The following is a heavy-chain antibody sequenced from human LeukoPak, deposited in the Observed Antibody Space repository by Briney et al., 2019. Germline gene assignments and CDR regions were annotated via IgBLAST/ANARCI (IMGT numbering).Heavy chain of an antibody. CDR2: IYYSGSS. J-gene: IGHJ4*02. CDR1: SGSVSSYY. Sequence: SETLSLTCTVSSGSVSSYYWSWIRQPPGKGLEWIGYIYYSGSSNYNPSLKSRVTISVDTSKNQLSLKVSSVTAADTAVYYCARHTELGGDFDYWGQGTLVTVSS. D-gene: IGHD1-14*01. CDR3: ARHTELGGDFDY. V-gene: IGHV4-59*08.